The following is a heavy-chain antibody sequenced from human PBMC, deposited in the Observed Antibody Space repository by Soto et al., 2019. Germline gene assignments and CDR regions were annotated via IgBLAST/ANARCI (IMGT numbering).Heavy chain of an antibody. Sequence: SETLSLTCTVSGGSISSGGPYWSWIRQHPGKGLEWIGYIYYSGTTYYNPSLESRLTISLDTSKNQFSLKLNSVTAADTAVYYCARDFWSGYGYFDYWGQGTLVTVSS. J-gene: IGHJ4*02. CDR1: GGSISSGGPY. V-gene: IGHV4-31*03. D-gene: IGHD3-3*01. CDR3: ARDFWSGYGYFDY. CDR2: IYYSGTT.